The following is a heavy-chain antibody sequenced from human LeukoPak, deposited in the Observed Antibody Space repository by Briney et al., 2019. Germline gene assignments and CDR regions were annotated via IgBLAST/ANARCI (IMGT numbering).Heavy chain of an antibody. J-gene: IGHJ4*02. CDR3: ASGDDVLWGTYHSLFDY. Sequence: ASVKVSCKPSGHTFTSYVMNWVRQAPGQGFEWMGWINTKTGTPTYAQGFTGRFVFSLDTSISSTAYLQISSLKPEDTAVYYCASGDDVLWGTYHSLFDYWGQGTLITVSS. CDR1: GHTFTSYV. D-gene: IGHD3-16*02. CDR2: INTKTGTP. V-gene: IGHV7-4-1*02.